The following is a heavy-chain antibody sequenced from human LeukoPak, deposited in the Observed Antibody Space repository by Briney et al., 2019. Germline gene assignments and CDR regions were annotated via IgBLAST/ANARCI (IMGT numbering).Heavy chain of an antibody. CDR3: ARPVRRLRRDGAFDI. V-gene: IGHV4-59*01. D-gene: IGHD4-17*01. J-gene: IGHJ3*02. Sequence: SETLSLTCTVSDGSISSFYWSWIRQPPGKGLEWIGYIYYSGISHYNPSLKSRVTISVDTSKNQFSLKLSSVTAADTAVYFCARPVRRLRRDGAFDIWGQGTMVTVSS. CDR1: DGSISSFY. CDR2: IYYSGIS.